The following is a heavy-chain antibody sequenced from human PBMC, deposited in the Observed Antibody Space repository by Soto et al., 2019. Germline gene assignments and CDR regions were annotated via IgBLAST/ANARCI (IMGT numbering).Heavy chain of an antibody. CDR1: GGSFSGYY. V-gene: IGHV4-34*01. D-gene: IGHD2-15*01. Sequence: QVQLQQWGAGLLKPSETLSLTCAVYGGSFSGYYWSWIRQPPGKGLEWIGEINHSGSTNYNPSLKSRVTISVDTSKNQFSLKLSSVTAADTAVYYCAREACSGGSGYQNYFDYWGQGTLVTVSS. J-gene: IGHJ4*02. CDR3: AREACSGGSGYQNYFDY. CDR2: INHSGST.